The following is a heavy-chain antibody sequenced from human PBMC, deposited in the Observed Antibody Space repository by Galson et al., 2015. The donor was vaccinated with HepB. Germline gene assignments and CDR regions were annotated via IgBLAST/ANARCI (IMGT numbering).Heavy chain of an antibody. V-gene: IGHV3-73*01. Sequence: SLRLSCAASGFTFSGSAIHWVRQPSGKGQEWVGRARIKPSSYATAYAASLEGRFTISRDDSKNTAYLHMNSLKTEDTAVYYCTRMGDRSGYCSSWGQGTLVTVSS. J-gene: IGHJ4*02. CDR1: GFTFSGSA. CDR2: ARIKPSSYAT. D-gene: IGHD6-13*01. CDR3: TRMGDRSGYCSS.